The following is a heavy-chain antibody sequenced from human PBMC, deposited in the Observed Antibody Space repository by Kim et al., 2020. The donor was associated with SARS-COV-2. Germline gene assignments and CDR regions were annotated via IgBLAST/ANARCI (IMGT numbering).Heavy chain of an antibody. Sequence: SETLSLTCTVSGGSISSSSDYWGWIRQPPGKGLEWIGSIHYSENTYYNPSLKSRVTISVDTSKNQFSLKLSSVTAADTAVYYCARQDMTTVTTGFDYWGQGTLVTVSS. J-gene: IGHJ4*02. CDR2: IHYSENT. V-gene: IGHV4-39*01. CDR3: ARQDMTTVTTGFDY. D-gene: IGHD4-17*01. CDR1: GGSISSSSDY.